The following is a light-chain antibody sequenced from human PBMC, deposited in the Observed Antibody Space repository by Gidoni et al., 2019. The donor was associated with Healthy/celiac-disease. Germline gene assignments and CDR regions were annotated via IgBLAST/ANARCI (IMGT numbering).Light chain of an antibody. CDR2: KAS. Sequence: DIQMTQSPSTLSASVGDRVTITCRASQSISSWLAWYQQKPGKAPKLLIYKASSLESGVPSRFSGSGSGTEFTLTISSLQPDDFANYYCQQYNSYSPWAFXQXTKVEIK. J-gene: IGKJ1*01. CDR1: QSISSW. V-gene: IGKV1-5*03. CDR3: QQYNSYSPWA.